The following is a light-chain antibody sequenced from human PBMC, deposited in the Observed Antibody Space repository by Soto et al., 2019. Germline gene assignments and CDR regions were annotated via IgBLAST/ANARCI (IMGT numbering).Light chain of an antibody. CDR3: QQYGSFPLT. V-gene: IGKV3-20*01. Sequence: EIVLTQSPGTLSLSPGERVTLSCRASQSVSTTSLAWYQQKPGQAPRLLIYGASSRATGIPARFRGSGSGTDFTLTIRRLEPEDFAVYYCQQYGSFPLTFGPGTKVEIK. CDR1: QSVSTTS. CDR2: GAS. J-gene: IGKJ3*01.